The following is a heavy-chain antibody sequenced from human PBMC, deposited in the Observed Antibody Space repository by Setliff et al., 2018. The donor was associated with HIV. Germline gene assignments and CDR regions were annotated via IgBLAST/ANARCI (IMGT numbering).Heavy chain of an antibody. CDR3: ATPLSHDSSGREPFDY. CDR1: GYTLTELS. J-gene: IGHJ4*02. V-gene: IGHV1-24*01. D-gene: IGHD3-22*01. CDR2: IDPEDDET. Sequence: ASVKVSCKVSGYTLTELSMHWVRQAPGKGLEWVGLIDPEDDETLFAEKFQGRVTITADTSTDTAYMELSSLRSEDTAVYYCATPLSHDSSGREPFDYWGQGTLVTVSS.